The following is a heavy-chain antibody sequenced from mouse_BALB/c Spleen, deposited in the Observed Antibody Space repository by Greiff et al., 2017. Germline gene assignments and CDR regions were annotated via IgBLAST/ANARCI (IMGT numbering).Heavy chain of an antibody. D-gene: IGHD6-1*01. J-gene: IGHJ3*01. V-gene: IGHV1S127*01. CDR2: IDPSDSET. CDR3: ARQPGGTY. Sequence: QVHVKQSGPQLVRPGASVKISCKASGYSFTSYWMHWVKQRPGQGLEWIGMIDPSDSETRLNQKFKDKATLTVDKSSSTAYMQLSSPTSEDSAVYYCARQPGGTYWGQGTLVTVSA. CDR1: GYSFTSYW.